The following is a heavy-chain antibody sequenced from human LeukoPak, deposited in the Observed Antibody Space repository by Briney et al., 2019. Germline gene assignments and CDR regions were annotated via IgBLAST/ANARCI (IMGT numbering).Heavy chain of an antibody. D-gene: IGHD3-10*01. CDR2: IHSSGNA. CDR3: ARDWLGGPHWFDP. Sequence: SETLSLTRTVSGGSISGYYWSWIRQPAEKGLEWIGRIHSSGNANENPSLKSRVTMSVDMSKNQLSLKLTSVTPADTAVYYCARDWLGGPHWFDPWGQGTLVAVSS. J-gene: IGHJ5*02. CDR1: GGSISGYY. V-gene: IGHV4-4*07.